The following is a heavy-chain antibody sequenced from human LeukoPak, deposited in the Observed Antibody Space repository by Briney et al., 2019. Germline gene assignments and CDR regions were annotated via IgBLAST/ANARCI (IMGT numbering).Heavy chain of an antibody. CDR1: GGSISSYY. J-gene: IGHJ4*02. Sequence: ASETLSLTCTVSGGSISSYYWSWIRQPPGKGLEWIGYIYYSGSTNYNPSLKSRVTISVDTSKNQFSLKLSSVTAADTAVYYCARGEYGASFDYWGQGTLVTVSS. V-gene: IGHV4-59*01. CDR2: IYYSGST. CDR3: ARGEYGASFDY. D-gene: IGHD3-16*01.